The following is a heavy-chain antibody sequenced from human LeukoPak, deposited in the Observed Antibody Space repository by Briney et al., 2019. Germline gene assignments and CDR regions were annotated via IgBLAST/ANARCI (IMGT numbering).Heavy chain of an antibody. D-gene: IGHD6-13*01. CDR2: IYYSGST. CDR1: GGSISSGDYY. Sequence: NPSETLSLTCTVSGGSISSGDYYWNWIRQPPGKGLEWIGYIYYSGSTNYNPSLKSRVTISVDTSKNQFSLKLSSVTAADTAVYYCARLTRQLVHYYFDYWGQGTLVTVSS. J-gene: IGHJ4*02. CDR3: ARLTRQLVHYYFDY. V-gene: IGHV4-61*08.